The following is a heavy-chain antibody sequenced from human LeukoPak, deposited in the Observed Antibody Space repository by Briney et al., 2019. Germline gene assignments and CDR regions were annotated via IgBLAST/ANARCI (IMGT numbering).Heavy chain of an antibody. Sequence: SETLSLTCTVSGYSLTSAYYWGWIRQPPGKGREWIGEINHSGCTNYNPSLKSRVTISVDTSKNQFSLKLSSVTAADTAVYYCARERVLVDMVRGKNYYNMDVWGKGTTVTISS. V-gene: IGHV4-38-2*02. D-gene: IGHD3-10*01. CDR2: INHSGCT. CDR3: ARERVLVDMVRGKNYYNMDV. CDR1: GYSLTSAYY. J-gene: IGHJ6*03.